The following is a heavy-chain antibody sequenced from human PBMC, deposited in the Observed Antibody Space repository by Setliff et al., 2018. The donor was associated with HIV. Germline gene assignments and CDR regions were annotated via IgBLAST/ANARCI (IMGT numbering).Heavy chain of an antibody. J-gene: IGHJ3*02. CDR2: ISYDGNNK. CDR3: AKELGGSGIDAFDI. V-gene: IGHV3-30*18. CDR1: GFTFSNYW. D-gene: IGHD3-10*01. Sequence: PGGSLRLSCAASGFTFSNYWMHWVRQAPGKGLEWVAVISYDGNNKYYTDSVKGRFTISRDNSKNTVHLQMNSLRVEDTAVYYCAKELGGSGIDAFDIWGQGTMVTVSS.